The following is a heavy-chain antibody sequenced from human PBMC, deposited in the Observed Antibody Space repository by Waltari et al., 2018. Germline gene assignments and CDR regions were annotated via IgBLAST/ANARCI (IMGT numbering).Heavy chain of an antibody. CDR1: RGSFTSYF. CDR3: ARGGAFAFDI. J-gene: IGHJ3*02. D-gene: IGHD1-26*01. Sequence: QVQLEQWGAGLLRPSETLSLPCVVFRGSFTSYFWTWVRQPPGTGLEWIGEINHSGSTNYNPSLKSRATISVDTSRNQFSLKLFSVTAADTAVYYCARGGAFAFDIWGQGTMLTVSS. CDR2: INHSGST. V-gene: IGHV4-34*01.